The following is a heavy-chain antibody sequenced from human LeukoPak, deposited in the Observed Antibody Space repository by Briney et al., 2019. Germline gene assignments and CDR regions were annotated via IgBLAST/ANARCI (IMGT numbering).Heavy chain of an antibody. CDR1: GFTFPGYF. Sequence: ASVKVSCKASGFTFPGYFIHWVRQAPGQGLEWMGWINPSSGGSNYAQKFQGRVTMTRDTSIITAYMELSRLRSDDTAVYYCARVSVAVAGTYNWFDPWGQGTLVTVSS. CDR2: INPSSGGS. J-gene: IGHJ5*02. CDR3: ARVSVAVAGTYNWFDP. V-gene: IGHV1-2*02. D-gene: IGHD6-19*01.